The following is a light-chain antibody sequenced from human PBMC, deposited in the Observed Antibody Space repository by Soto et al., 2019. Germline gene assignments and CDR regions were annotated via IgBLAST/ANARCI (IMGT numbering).Light chain of an antibody. Sequence: DIVLMQSPGTLSVSPGERATLSCRASQSFSGDYLAWYHQKPGQPPKLLIYWASIRESGVPTRFSGSGSGTNFTLTISSLQSEDFAVYYCQQYNNWPRTFGQGTRLEIK. V-gene: IGKV3-15*01. CDR2: WAS. J-gene: IGKJ5*01. CDR3: QQYNNWPRT. CDR1: QSFSGD.